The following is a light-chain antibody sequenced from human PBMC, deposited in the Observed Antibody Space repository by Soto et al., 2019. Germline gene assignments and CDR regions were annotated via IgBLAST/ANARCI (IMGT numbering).Light chain of an antibody. V-gene: IGKV3D-15*01. CDR1: QSGGSD. CDR3: QQHNSWPVT. J-gene: IGKJ4*01. CDR2: DIF. Sequence: EIVMTQSPATLSVSPGERATLSCRASQSGGSDLAWYQQKPGQAPRLVIYDIFTRATGLPTRISRSGSGTEFTLTISSLQSEDCAVYYCQQHNSWPVTFGGGTKVEIK.